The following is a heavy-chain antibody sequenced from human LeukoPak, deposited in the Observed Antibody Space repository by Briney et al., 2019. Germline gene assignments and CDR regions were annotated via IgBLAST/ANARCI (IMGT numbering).Heavy chain of an antibody. Sequence: SETLSLTCTVSGGSISSYFWSWIRQPTGKGLGWIGYIYYSGSTNYNPSLKSRVTISVDTSKNQFSLKLSSVTAADTAVYYCASLAGYSSSWYYFDYWGQGTLITVSS. J-gene: IGHJ4*02. V-gene: IGHV4-59*01. CDR1: GGSISSYF. CDR2: IYYSGST. D-gene: IGHD6-13*01. CDR3: ASLAGYSSSWYYFDY.